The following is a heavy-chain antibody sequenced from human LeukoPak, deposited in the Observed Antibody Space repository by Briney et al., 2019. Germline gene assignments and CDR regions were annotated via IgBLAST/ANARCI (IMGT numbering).Heavy chain of an antibody. CDR2: IYYSGNP. CDR1: GGSISNNKDY. D-gene: IGHD3-9*01. V-gene: IGHV4-39*07. Sequence: SETLSLTCSVSGGSISNNKDYWGWIRLPPGQGLEWIGTIYYSGNPSYNPSLKSRVTISVDTSKNQFSLRLSSVTAADTAVYYCGREGIPYSPSPYYFDYWGQGNLVTVSS. J-gene: IGHJ4*02. CDR3: GREGIPYSPSPYYFDY.